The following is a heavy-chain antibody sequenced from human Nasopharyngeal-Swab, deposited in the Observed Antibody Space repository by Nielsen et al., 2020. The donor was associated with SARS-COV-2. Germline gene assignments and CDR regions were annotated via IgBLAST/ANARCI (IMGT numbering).Heavy chain of an antibody. J-gene: IGHJ4*02. CDR1: GFTFTSYD. D-gene: IGHD6-13*01. CDR2: ISYDGSTK. V-gene: IGHV3-30-3*01. Sequence: GESLKISCAASGFTFTSYDIHWVRQAPGKGLEWVAVISYDGSTKYYADSVKGRFTVSRDNSKNTLYLQMNSLRAEDTAVYYCARGIIAAAEDWGQGTLVTVPS. CDR3: ARGIIAAAED.